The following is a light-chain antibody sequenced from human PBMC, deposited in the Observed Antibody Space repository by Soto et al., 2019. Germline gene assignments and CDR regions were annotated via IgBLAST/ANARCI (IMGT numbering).Light chain of an antibody. CDR1: QDISSY. J-gene: IGKJ1*01. CDR2: AAS. V-gene: IGKV1-9*01. CDR3: QQLNSYPLT. Sequence: IQLTQSPSSLSASVGDRVTITCRASQDISSYLAWYQQKPGKAPKLLIYAASTLQSGVPSRFSGSGSGTDFTLTISSLQPEDFATYYCQQLNSYPLTFCQGTKVEIK.